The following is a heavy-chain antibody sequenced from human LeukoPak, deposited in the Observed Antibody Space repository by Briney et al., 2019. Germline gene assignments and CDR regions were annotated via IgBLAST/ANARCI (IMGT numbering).Heavy chain of an antibody. D-gene: IGHD6-19*01. CDR1: GYSFNSQG. V-gene: IGHV1-2*02. CDR3: ARASSSGWF. J-gene: IGHJ3*01. Sequence: ASVKVSCKASGYSFNSQGMNWVRQAPGQGLEWMGWINPNSGGTNYAQKFQGRVTMTRDTSISTAYMELSRLRSDDTAVYYCARASSSGWFWGQGTMVTVSS. CDR2: INPNSGGT.